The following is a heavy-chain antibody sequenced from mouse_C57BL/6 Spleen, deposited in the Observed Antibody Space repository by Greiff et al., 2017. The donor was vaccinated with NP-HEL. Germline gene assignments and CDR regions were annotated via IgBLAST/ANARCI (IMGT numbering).Heavy chain of an antibody. J-gene: IGHJ1*03. CDR1: GYTFTSYW. CDR2: IYPGSGST. Sequence: VQLQQSGAELVKPGASVKMSCKASGYTFTSYWITWVKQRPGQGLEWIGDIYPGSGSTNYNEKFKSKATLTVDTSSSTAYMQLSSLTSEDSAVYYCARALITTVVARWYFDVWGTGTTVTVSS. V-gene: IGHV1-55*01. D-gene: IGHD1-1*01. CDR3: ARALITTVVARWYFDV.